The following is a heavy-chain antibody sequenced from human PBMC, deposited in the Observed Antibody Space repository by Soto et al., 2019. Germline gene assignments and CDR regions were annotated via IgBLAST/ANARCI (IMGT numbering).Heavy chain of an antibody. CDR3: ARFKGCSGGSCYPYFDY. CDR2: MSYDGSNK. D-gene: IGHD2-15*01. V-gene: IGHV3-30-3*01. Sequence: QVQLVESGGGVVQPGRSLRLSCAASGFTFSSYAMHWVRQAPGKGLEWVAVMSYDGSNKYYADSVKGRFTISRDNSKNPLYLQMNSLRAEDTAVYYGARFKGCSGGSCYPYFDYWGQGTLVTVSS. J-gene: IGHJ4*02. CDR1: GFTFSSYA.